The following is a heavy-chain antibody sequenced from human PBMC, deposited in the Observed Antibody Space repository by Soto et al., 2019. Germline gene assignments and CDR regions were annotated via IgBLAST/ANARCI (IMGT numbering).Heavy chain of an antibody. CDR2: IRYDGSNK. D-gene: IGHD3-10*01. V-gene: IGHV3-33*01. Sequence: QVQLVESGGGVVQPGRSLRLSCAASGFTFSIYDIHWVRQAPGRGLEWVAVIRYDGSNKSYADSVKGRFTISRDNSKNTLELQMDSRGAEDTAVYYCARNIRFPSRGRRVPHFGYYGMDVWGQGTTVTVSS. CDR1: GFTFSIYD. J-gene: IGHJ6*02. CDR3: ARNIRFPSRGRRVPHFGYYGMDV.